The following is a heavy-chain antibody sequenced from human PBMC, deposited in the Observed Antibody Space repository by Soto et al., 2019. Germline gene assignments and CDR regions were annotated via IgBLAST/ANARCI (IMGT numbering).Heavy chain of an antibody. Sequence: GGSLRLSCGASGFTFSGYTMDWVRQAPGKGLEWVSYISSSSTKINYADAVKGRFTISRDNAKNTVYLNMSSLGVEDSAVYYCARFNWNDGSPTLWGQGTQVTVSS. CDR3: ARFNWNDGSPTL. V-gene: IGHV3-21*01. J-gene: IGHJ4*02. CDR2: ISSSSTKI. CDR1: GFTFSGYT. D-gene: IGHD1-20*01.